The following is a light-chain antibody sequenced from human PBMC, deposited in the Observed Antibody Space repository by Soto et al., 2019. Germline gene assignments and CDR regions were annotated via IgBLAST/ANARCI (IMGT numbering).Light chain of an antibody. Sequence: EVVLTQSPGTLSLSPGERATLSCRASQSVSSRSLAWYQQKPGQAPRLLIYAASSRATGIPDRFSGGGSGTDFTLTISRLEPEDFAVYYCQHYSSSRWTLGQGTKVDLK. CDR3: QHYSSSRWT. J-gene: IGKJ1*01. CDR1: QSVSSRS. CDR2: AAS. V-gene: IGKV3-20*01.